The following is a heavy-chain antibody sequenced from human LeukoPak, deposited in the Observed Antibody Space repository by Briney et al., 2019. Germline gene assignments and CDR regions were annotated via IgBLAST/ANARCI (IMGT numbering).Heavy chain of an antibody. CDR2: IYYSGST. D-gene: IGHD5-12*01. V-gene: IGHV4-59*08. CDR1: GFTFSDYY. Sequence: PGGSLRLSCAASGFTFSDYYMSWIRQPPGKGLEWIGYIYYSGSTSYNPSLKSRVTTSLDTSKNQFSLKLSSVTAADTAVYYCARHRWGGYSGYDSRDYSSKYFFDYWGQGTLVTVSS. CDR3: ARHRWGGYSGYDSRDYSSKYFFDY. J-gene: IGHJ4*02.